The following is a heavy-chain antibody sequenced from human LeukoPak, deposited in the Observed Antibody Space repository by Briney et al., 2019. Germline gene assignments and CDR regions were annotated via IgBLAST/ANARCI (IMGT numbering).Heavy chain of an antibody. CDR3: ARGMTSTRYWYFDL. J-gene: IGHJ2*01. CDR2: INYSGST. Sequence: PSETLSLTCTVSGGSISSYYWSWIRQPPGKGLEWIGYINYSGSTNNNPSLKSRVTMSVDASKSQVSLKVTSVTAADTAVYYCARGMTSTRYWYFDLWGRGTLVSVSS. CDR1: GGSISSYY. V-gene: IGHV4-59*01. D-gene: IGHD2-21*02.